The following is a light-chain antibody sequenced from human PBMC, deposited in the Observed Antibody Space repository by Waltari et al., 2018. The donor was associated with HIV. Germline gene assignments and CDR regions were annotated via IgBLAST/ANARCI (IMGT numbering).Light chain of an antibody. V-gene: IGKV4-1*01. CDR3: QQDYTIPPT. CDR2: LAS. CDR1: RTIFYNTDDSNV. J-gene: IGKJ4*01. Sequence: DIVMTQSPDSLAVSLGERATIYCTSSRTIFYNTDDSNVLAWYLQRPGQSPKVLIFLASTRAFGVSDRFSGSGSGTDFSLTLSSLQADDVGIYYCQQDYTIPPTFGEGTKVEIK.